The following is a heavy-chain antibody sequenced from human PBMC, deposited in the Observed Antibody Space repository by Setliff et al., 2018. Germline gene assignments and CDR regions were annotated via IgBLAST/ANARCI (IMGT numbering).Heavy chain of an antibody. Sequence: PSETLSLTCTVSGGPFSGASIWSWIRQPPGKGLEWIGSILYSGGAHSNPSLNSRVSISVDTSKNQFSLRLRSVTAADTAVYYCATSGFCSAGSCYSFDDWGQGALVTVSS. D-gene: IGHD6-19*01. J-gene: IGHJ4*02. CDR3: ATSGFCSAGSCYSFDD. CDR2: ILYSGGA. CDR1: GGPFSGAS. V-gene: IGHV4-59*04.